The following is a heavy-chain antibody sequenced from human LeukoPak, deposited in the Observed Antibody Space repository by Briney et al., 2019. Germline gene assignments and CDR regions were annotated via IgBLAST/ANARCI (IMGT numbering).Heavy chain of an antibody. V-gene: IGHV1-69*06. Sequence: SVKVSCKASGYTFTSYGISWVRQAPGQGLEWMGGIIPIFGTANYAQKFQGRVTITADKSTSTAYMELSSLRSEDTAVYYCARDYDGSGPIDYWGQGTLVTVSS. D-gene: IGHD3-22*01. CDR2: IIPIFGTA. CDR3: ARDYDGSGPIDY. CDR1: GYTFTSYG. J-gene: IGHJ4*02.